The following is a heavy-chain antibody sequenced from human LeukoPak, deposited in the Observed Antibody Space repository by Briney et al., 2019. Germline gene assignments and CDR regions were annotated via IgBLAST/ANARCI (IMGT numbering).Heavy chain of an antibody. CDR3: AKDSFVRPDILTGYYQY. Sequence: PGGSRRLSCAASGFTFSSYAMSWVRQAPGKGLEWVSAISGSGGSTYYADSVKGRFTISRDNSKNTLYLQMNSLRAEDTAVYYCAKDSFVRPDILTGYYQYWGQGTLVTVSS. CDR1: GFTFSSYA. J-gene: IGHJ4*02. CDR2: ISGSGGST. D-gene: IGHD3-9*01. V-gene: IGHV3-23*01.